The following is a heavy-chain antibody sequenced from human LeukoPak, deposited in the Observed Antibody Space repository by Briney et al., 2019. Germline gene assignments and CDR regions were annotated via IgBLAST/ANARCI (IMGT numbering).Heavy chain of an antibody. CDR3: AAWGLNNY. D-gene: IGHD7-27*01. J-gene: IGHJ4*02. Sequence: GGSLRLSCSASGFAFSDYWMNWVRQAPGKGPEWVANINLGGSAKLYVDSVRGQCTISRDNAKNSLYLQLNSLRVEDTAVYYCAAWGLNNYWGQGTLVTVSS. CDR2: INLGGSAK. V-gene: IGHV3-7*01. CDR1: GFAFSDYW.